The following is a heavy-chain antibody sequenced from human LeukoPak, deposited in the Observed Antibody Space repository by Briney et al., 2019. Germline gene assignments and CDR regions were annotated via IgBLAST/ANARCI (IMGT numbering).Heavy chain of an antibody. V-gene: IGHV3-23*01. CDR2: ISGSGGSS. Sequence: PGGSLRLSCAASGVTLSSYAMSWVRQAPGKGLEWVSSISGSGGSSYYADSVKGRFTISRDNSRNTLYLVMNSLRAEDTAVYYCAKDSAATVRYNWFDPWGQGTLVTVSS. J-gene: IGHJ5*02. CDR3: AKDSAATVRYNWFDP. D-gene: IGHD2-15*01. CDR1: GVTLSSYA.